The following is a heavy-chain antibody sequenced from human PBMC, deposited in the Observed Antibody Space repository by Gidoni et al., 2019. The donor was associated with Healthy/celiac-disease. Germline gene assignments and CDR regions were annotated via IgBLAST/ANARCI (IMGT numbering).Heavy chain of an antibody. CDR3: ARHYYGSESGAANPTKFDY. CDR2: IYYSGST. V-gene: IGHV4-39*01. Sequence: QLQLQESGPGLVKPSETLSLTCTVSGGSISSSSYYWGWIRQPPGKGLEWIGGIYYSGSTYYNPSLKSRVTISVDTSKNQFSLKLSSVTAADTAVYYCARHYYGSESGAANPTKFDYWGQGTLVTVSS. J-gene: IGHJ4*02. D-gene: IGHD3-10*01. CDR1: GGSISSSSYY.